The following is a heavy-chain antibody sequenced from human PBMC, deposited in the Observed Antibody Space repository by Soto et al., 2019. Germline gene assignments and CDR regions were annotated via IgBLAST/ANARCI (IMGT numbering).Heavy chain of an antibody. CDR1: GYTFSSYG. D-gene: IGHD4-17*01. J-gene: IGHJ4*02. V-gene: IGHV1-3*01. CDR2: INAGNGNT. Sequence: GASVKVSCKASGYTFSSYGIHWVRQAPGQRLEGMGWINAGNGNTEDSQKFQYRVTMTRDTSASIVYMELSSLRSEATAVYYCARLHPVTTFSALEFWGQGTLVTVSS. CDR3: ARLHPVTTFSALEF.